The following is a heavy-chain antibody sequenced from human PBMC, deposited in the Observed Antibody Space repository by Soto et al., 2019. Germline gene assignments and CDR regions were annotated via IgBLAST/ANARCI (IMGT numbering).Heavy chain of an antibody. CDR2: ISAYNGNT. V-gene: IGHV1-18*01. Sequence: QVQLVQSGAEVKKPGASVKVSCKASGYTFTSYGISWVRHAPGQGLEWMVWISAYNGNTNYAQKLQGRVTMTTDTSTSTAYMELRSLRSDDTAVYYCARDQPDSSSWYYYYYGMDVWGQGTTVTVSS. CDR3: ARDQPDSSSWYYYYYGMDV. J-gene: IGHJ6*02. D-gene: IGHD6-13*01. CDR1: GYTFTSYG.